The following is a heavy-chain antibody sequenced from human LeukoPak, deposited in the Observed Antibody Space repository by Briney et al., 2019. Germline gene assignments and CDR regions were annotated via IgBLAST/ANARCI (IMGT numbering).Heavy chain of an antibody. D-gene: IGHD4-17*01. CDR2: IRYDGSNK. CDR1: GFTFSSYG. Sequence: GGSLRLSCAASGFTFSSYGMHWVRQAPGKGLEWVAFIRYDGSNKYYADSVKGRFTISRDNSKNTLYLQMSSLRAEDTAVHYCAKDSFDDYYGDLTDYWGQGTLVTVSS. J-gene: IGHJ4*02. CDR3: AKDSFDDYYGDLTDY. V-gene: IGHV3-30*02.